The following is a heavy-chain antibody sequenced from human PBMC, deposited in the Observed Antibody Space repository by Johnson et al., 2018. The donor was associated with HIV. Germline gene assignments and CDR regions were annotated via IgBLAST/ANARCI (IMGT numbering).Heavy chain of an antibody. CDR3: AMIHQARWELLSDAFDI. J-gene: IGHJ3*02. V-gene: IGHV3-11*04. Sequence: QVQLVESGGGLVKPGGSLRLSCAASGFTFSDYYISWIRQAPGKGLEWVSYISSSGSTIYYADSVKGRFTISRDNAKNSLYLQMNSLRAEDTAVYYCAMIHQARWELLSDAFDIWGQGTMVTVSS. D-gene: IGHD1-26*01. CDR1: GFTFSDYY. CDR2: ISSSGSTI.